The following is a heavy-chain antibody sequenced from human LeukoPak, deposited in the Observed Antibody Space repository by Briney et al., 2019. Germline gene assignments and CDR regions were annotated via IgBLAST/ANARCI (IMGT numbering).Heavy chain of an antibody. D-gene: IGHD2-21*02. Sequence: GGSLRLSCAASGFTFSSYEMNWVRQAPGKGLEWVSYINSRGTTTYYADSVKGRFTISRDDAKNSLYLHMNSLRVEDTGVYYCARIGDSVGPWGQGTQVAVSS. V-gene: IGHV3-48*03. J-gene: IGHJ5*02. CDR2: INSRGTTT. CDR1: GFTFSSYE. CDR3: ARIGDSVGP.